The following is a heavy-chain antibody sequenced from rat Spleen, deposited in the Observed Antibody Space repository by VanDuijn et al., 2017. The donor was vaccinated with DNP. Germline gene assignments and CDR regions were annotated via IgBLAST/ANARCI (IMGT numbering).Heavy chain of an antibody. J-gene: IGHJ4*01. CDR1: GFTFSNYY. D-gene: IGHD1-1*01. CDR3: AKDRTFYSMDA. Sequence: EVQLVESGGGLVQPGRSMKLSCAASGFTFSNYYMAWVRQAPTKGLEWVATISTSGSKIYYPDSVKGRFTISRDNAKSSLYLQMNSLKSEDTATYYCAKDRTFYSMDAWGQGTSVTVSS. V-gene: IGHV5-25*01. CDR2: ISTSGSKI.